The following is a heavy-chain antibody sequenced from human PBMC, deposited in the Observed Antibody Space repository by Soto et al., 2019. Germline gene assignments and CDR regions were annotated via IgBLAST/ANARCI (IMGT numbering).Heavy chain of an antibody. J-gene: IGHJ6*02. CDR1: GFTFSSYG. Sequence: QVRLVESGGGVVQPGRSLRLSCAASGFTFSSYGMHWVRQAPGKGLEWVAVIWYDGSNKYYADSVKGRFTISRDNSKNTLYLQMNSLRAEDTAVYYCARDRRDGYANQNGDYYYYGMDVWGQGTTVTVSS. D-gene: IGHD5-12*01. CDR2: IWYDGSNK. CDR3: ARDRRDGYANQNGDYYYYGMDV. V-gene: IGHV3-33*01.